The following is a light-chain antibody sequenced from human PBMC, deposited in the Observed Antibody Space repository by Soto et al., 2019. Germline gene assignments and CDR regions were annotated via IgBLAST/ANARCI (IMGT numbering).Light chain of an antibody. CDR2: GAS. CDR3: QQYGSSGYT. Sequence: EIVLTQSPGTLSLSPGERATLSCRASQSVSSSYLAWYQQKPGQAPRLLIYGASSRATGIPDRFSGSGSGTYFTLTISRQEPDDFAVYYCQQYGSSGYTFGQGTKLEIK. CDR1: QSVSSSY. V-gene: IGKV3-20*01. J-gene: IGKJ2*01.